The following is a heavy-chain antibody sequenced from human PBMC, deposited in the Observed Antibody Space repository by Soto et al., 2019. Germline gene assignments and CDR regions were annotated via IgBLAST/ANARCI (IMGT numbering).Heavy chain of an antibody. CDR3: ARGGIYCSGGSCYYYYGMDV. J-gene: IGHJ6*02. Sequence: EVQLVETGGGLVQPGGSLRRSCAASGFTFSDHYMDWVRQAPGKGLEWVGRTRNKANSYTTEYAASVKGRFTISRDDSKNSLYLQMNSLKTEDTAVYYCARGGIYCSGGSCYYYYGMDVWGQGTTVTVSS. D-gene: IGHD2-15*01. CDR1: GFTFSDHY. CDR2: TRNKANSYTT. V-gene: IGHV3-72*01.